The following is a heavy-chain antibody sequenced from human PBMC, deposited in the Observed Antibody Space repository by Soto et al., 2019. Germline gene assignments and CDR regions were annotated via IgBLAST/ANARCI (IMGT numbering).Heavy chain of an antibody. CDR1: GFSVSSGW. CDR2: IRQDGSEI. V-gene: IGHV3-7*04. D-gene: IGHD2-2*01. CDR3: AREVVVSRGASYFGY. Sequence: EGPLRRSWVCAGFSVSSGWLTWVRQAPWKGLEWVANIRQDGSEINYVDSVKGRFTISRDNTKNSRYLQMNSLRAEDTAIYYCAREVVVSRGASYFGYWG. J-gene: IGHJ4*03.